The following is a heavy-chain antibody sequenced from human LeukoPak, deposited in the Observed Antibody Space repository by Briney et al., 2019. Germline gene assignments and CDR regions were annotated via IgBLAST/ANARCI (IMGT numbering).Heavy chain of an antibody. D-gene: IGHD3-22*01. CDR3: ARDERGTMIP. J-gene: IGHJ5*02. Sequence: PGGSLRLSCAASGFTFSSYAMHWVRQAPGKGLEYVSAISSNGGSTYYANSVKGRFTISRDNSKNTLYLQMGSLRAEDMAVYYCARDERGTMIPWGQGNLVTVSS. V-gene: IGHV3-64*01. CDR2: ISSNGGST. CDR1: GFTFSSYA.